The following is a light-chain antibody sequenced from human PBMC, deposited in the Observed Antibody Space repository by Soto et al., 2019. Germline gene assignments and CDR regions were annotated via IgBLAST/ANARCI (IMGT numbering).Light chain of an antibody. CDR1: QSVISNY. V-gene: IGKV3-20*01. J-gene: IGKJ5*01. Sequence: EIVLTPSPGTLSLSPGDRATLSCRASQSVISNYLAWYQQKPGQSPKLLIYSASSRATGIPDRFSGSGSGTDFTLTINRLEPEDFAVYYCQQYANSPNTFGQGTDWRL. CDR3: QQYANSPNT. CDR2: SAS.